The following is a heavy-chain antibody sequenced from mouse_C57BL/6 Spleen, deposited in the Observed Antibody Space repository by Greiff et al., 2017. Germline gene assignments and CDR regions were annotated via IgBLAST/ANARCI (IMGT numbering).Heavy chain of an antibody. D-gene: IGHD1-1*01. CDR1: GYTFTSYW. V-gene: IGHV1-52*01. CDR2: IDPSDSET. Sequence: QVQLQQPGAELVRPGSSVKLSCKASGYTFTSYWMHWVKQRPIQGLEWIGNIDPSDSETHYNQKFKDKATLTVDKSSSTAYMQLSSLTSEDSAVYYCARLGYDGNYAMDYWGQGTSVTVSS. J-gene: IGHJ4*01. CDR3: ARLGYDGNYAMDY.